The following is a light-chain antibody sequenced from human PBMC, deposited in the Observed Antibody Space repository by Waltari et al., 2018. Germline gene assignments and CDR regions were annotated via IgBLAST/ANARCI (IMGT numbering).Light chain of an antibody. Sequence: VFTQSPGPLSLSPGDRATLSCRASQSLTKKYLAWYQQKPGQAPRLLIYGASSRAAGVPDRFSGSGSGTDFTLTISRLEPEDFAVYYCQQYGSSIMYTFGQGTKLEIK. CDR1: QSLTKKY. V-gene: IGKV3-20*01. CDR3: QQYGSSIMYT. CDR2: GAS. J-gene: IGKJ2*01.